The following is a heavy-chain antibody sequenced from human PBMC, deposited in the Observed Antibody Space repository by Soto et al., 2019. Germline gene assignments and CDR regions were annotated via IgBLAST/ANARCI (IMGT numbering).Heavy chain of an antibody. D-gene: IGHD3-10*01. CDR1: GEALGSGQSY. V-gene: IGHV4-61*01. CDR2: TFVTGAT. CDR3: ARGPSDSAGSSFGRRMDV. Sequence: QVQLQESGPGLVKSSETLSLICFVSGEALGSGQSYWNWIRQAPGKGLEWIGQTFVTGATKYSASLTSRVTMSVDTSKSQISLTLTSVTAVDSATYFCARGPSDSAGSSFGRRMDVWGQGTTVTVSS. J-gene: IGHJ6*02.